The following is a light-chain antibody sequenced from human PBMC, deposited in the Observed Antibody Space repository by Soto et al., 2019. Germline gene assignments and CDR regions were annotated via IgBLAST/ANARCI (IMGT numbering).Light chain of an antibody. V-gene: IGKV1-33*01. J-gene: IGKJ5*01. CDR1: QDISNY. Sequence: DIQMTQSPSSLSASVGDRVTITCQASQDISNYLNWYQQKPGKAPKLLLYDASNLETGVPSRFSGSGSWTDFTFTISSLQPEDIATYYCQQYDNLPITFGQGTRLEIK. CDR3: QQYDNLPIT. CDR2: DAS.